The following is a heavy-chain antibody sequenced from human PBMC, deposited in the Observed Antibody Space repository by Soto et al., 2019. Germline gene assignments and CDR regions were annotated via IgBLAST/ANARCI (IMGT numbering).Heavy chain of an antibody. D-gene: IGHD6-13*01. V-gene: IGHV4-39*01. CDR2: IYYSGST. J-gene: IGHJ4*02. CDR3: AKAGLVQYLYY. CDR1: GGSISSSTYY. Sequence: SETLSLTCTVSGGSISSSTYYWGWIRQPPGKGLEWIGSIYYSGSTYYNPSLKSRVTISVDTSKNQFSLKLSSVTAADTAVYYCAKAGLVQYLYYCGQGTLVTVS.